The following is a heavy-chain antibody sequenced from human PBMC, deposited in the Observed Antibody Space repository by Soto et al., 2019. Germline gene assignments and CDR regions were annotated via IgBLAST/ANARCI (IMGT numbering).Heavy chain of an antibody. D-gene: IGHD1-1*01. CDR2: VYYSGIT. J-gene: IGHJ6*02. Sequence: QVQLQESGPGLVKPSETLSLTCTVSGGSISSYPWIWIRQPPGKGLEWIGYVYYSGITNYIPSLPNRVTISVDTSKKPVSLTLRSVTAADTAAYYCARRRADRFDWNDTYGLDVWGPGTTVIVSS. V-gene: IGHV4-59*08. CDR1: GGSISSYP. CDR3: ARRRADRFDWNDTYGLDV.